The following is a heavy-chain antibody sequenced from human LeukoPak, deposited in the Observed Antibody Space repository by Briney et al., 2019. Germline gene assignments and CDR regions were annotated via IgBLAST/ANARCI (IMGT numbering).Heavy chain of an antibody. D-gene: IGHD7-27*01. CDR2: TYYRSRWYN. Sequence: SQTLSLTCAISGDSVSSNSAAWNWIRQSPSRGLEWLGRTYYRSRWYNDYTLSVKSRITINPDTSKNQFSLQLNSVTPEDTAVYYCAGTGDDAFDIWGQETMVTVSS. J-gene: IGHJ3*02. V-gene: IGHV6-1*01. CDR3: AGTGDDAFDI. CDR1: GDSVSSNSAA.